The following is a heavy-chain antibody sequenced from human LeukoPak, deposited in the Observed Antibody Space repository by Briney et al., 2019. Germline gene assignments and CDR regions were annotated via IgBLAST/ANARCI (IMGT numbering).Heavy chain of an antibody. V-gene: IGHV1-18*04. CDR1: GYTFTSYG. D-gene: IGHD6-19*01. J-gene: IGHJ4*02. Sequence: ASVKVSCKSSGYTFTSYGISWVRQAPGQGLEWMGWISAYNGNTNYAQKLQGRVTMTTDTSTSTAYMELRSLRPDDTAVYYCARDPRSGWYTRPDYWGQGTLVTVSS. CDR2: ISAYNGNT. CDR3: ARDPRSGWYTRPDY.